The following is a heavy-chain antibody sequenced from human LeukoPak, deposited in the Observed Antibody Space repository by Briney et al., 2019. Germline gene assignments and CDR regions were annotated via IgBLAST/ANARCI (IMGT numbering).Heavy chain of an antibody. CDR3: ARGLWYSSSLAY. J-gene: IGHJ4*02. CDR1: GGSFSGYY. CDR2: INHSGST. Sequence: SETLSLTCAVYGGSFSGYYWSWIRQPPGKGLEWIGEINHSGSTNYNPSLKSRVTISVDTSKNQFSLKLSSVTAADTAVYCCARGLWYSSSLAYWGQGTLVTVSS. V-gene: IGHV4-34*01. D-gene: IGHD6-6*01.